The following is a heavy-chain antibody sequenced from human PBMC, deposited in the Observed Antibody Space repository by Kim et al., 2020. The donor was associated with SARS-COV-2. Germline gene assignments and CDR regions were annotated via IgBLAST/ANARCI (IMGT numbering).Heavy chain of an antibody. CDR1: GFTFSNYD. V-gene: IGHV3-13*01. CDR2: IGTAGDT. J-gene: IGHJ4*02. CDR3: SSLFKEYSGYTFYFDY. D-gene: IGHD5-12*01. Sequence: GGSLRLSCAASGFTFSNYDMHWVRQPTGKGLEWVSGIGTAGDTYYEGSVKGRFTISRENVKNSLYLQMNSLRAGDTAVYYCSSLFKEYSGYTFYFDYWGQGALVAVSS.